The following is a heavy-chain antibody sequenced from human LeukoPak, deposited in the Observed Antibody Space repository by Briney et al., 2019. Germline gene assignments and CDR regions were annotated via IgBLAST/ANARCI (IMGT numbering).Heavy chain of an antibody. J-gene: IGHJ6*03. D-gene: IGHD2-2*02. CDR2: IIPIFGTA. V-gene: IGHV1-69*05. CDR1: GGTFSSYA. Sequence: GASVKVSCKAFGGTFSSYAISWVRQAPGQGLEWMGGIIPIFGTANYAQKFQGRVTITTDESTSTAYMELSSLRSEDTAVYYCARSPARAISYYYYYMDVWGKGTTVTVSS. CDR3: ARSPARAISYYYYYMDV.